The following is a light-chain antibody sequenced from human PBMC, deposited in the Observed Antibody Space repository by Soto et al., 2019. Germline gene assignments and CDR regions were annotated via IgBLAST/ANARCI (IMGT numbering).Light chain of an antibody. CDR2: DVS. V-gene: IGLV2-14*01. J-gene: IGLJ1*01. Sequence: QSALTQPASVSGSPGQSITISCTGTSSDLGGYNYVSWYQQHPGKAPKLMIYDVSNRPSGVSNRFSGSKSGNTPSLSISGPQAENEPDFFWSFYTISNTRVFGTGHKLTAL. CDR3: SFYTISNTRV. CDR1: SSDLGGYNY.